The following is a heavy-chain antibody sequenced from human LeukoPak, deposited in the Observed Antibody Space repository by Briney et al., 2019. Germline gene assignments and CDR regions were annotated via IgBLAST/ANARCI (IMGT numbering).Heavy chain of an antibody. CDR3: AKDTAAEYAFDI. J-gene: IGHJ3*02. CDR2: ISSSSSYI. Sequence: GGSLRLSCAASGISLSRYWMSWVRQAPGEGLEWVSSISSSSSYIYYADSVKGRFTISRDNAKNSLYLQMNSLRAEDTALYYCAKDTAAEYAFDIWGQGTMVTVSS. D-gene: IGHD6-13*01. V-gene: IGHV3-21*04. CDR1: GISLSRYW.